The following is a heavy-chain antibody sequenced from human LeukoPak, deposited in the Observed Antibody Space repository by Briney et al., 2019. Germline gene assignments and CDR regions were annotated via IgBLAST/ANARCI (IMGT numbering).Heavy chain of an antibody. CDR1: GYTFTGYY. V-gene: IGHV1-2*02. D-gene: IGHD1-26*01. Sequence: GASVKVSCKASGYTFTGYYMHWVRQAPGQGREGMGWINPNRGGTNYAQKFQGRVTMTRDTSISTAYMELSRLRSDDTAVYSCARWEESSDWGQGTLVTVSS. J-gene: IGHJ4*02. CDR3: ARWEESSD. CDR2: INPNRGGT.